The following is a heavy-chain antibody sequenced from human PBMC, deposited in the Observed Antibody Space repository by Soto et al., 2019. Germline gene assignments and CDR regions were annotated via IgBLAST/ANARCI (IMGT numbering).Heavy chain of an antibody. J-gene: IGHJ4*02. CDR3: ARFDRLGIVVY. CDR1: GSTFSRYW. Sequence: GGSLRLSCAASGSTFSRYWMSWVRQAPGKGLEGVANIKQDGIGKYNVESLKGRFTISRDNAKNSLYLQMNDLRAEDTAVYYCARFDRLGIVVYWGQGTLVTVSS. CDR2: IKQDGIGK. D-gene: IGHD6-19*01. V-gene: IGHV3-7*05.